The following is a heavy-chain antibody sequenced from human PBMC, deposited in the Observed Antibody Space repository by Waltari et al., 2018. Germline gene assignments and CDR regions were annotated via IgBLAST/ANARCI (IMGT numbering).Heavy chain of an antibody. Sequence: EVQLVESGGGLVQPGGSLRLSCAASGFTFSSYCMSWVRQAPGKGLEWVANIKQDGSEKYYVDSVKGRFTISRDNAKNSLYLQMNSLRAEDTAVYYCARGKWELGYWGQGTLVTVSS. CDR1: GFTFSSYC. J-gene: IGHJ4*02. V-gene: IGHV3-7*01. D-gene: IGHD1-26*01. CDR2: IKQDGSEK. CDR3: ARGKWELGY.